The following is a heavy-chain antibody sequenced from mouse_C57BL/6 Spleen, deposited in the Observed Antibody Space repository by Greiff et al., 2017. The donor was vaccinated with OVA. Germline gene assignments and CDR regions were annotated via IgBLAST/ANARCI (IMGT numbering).Heavy chain of an antibody. J-gene: IGHJ2*02. CDR3: ARHLYEGYLDY. CDR1: GFTFSDYY. D-gene: IGHD2-3*01. V-gene: IGHV5-12*01. Sequence: EVNVVESGGGLVQPGGSLKLSCAASGFTFSDYYMYWVRQTPEKRLEWVAYISNGGGSTYYPDTVKGRFTISRDNAKNTLYLQMSRLKSEDTAMYYCARHLYEGYLDYWGQGTSLTVSS. CDR2: ISNGGGST.